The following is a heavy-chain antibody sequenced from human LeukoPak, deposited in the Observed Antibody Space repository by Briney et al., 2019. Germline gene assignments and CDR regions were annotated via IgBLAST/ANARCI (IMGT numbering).Heavy chain of an antibody. J-gene: IGHJ3*02. Sequence: AASVKVSCKASGGTFSSYAISWVRQAPGQGLEWMGRIIPILAIANYAQKFQGRVTITADKSTSTAYMELSSLRSEDTAVYYCARTLTGDAFDIWGQGTMVTVSS. CDR3: ARTLTGDAFDI. D-gene: IGHD3-9*01. V-gene: IGHV1-69*04. CDR2: IIPILAIA. CDR1: GGTFSSYA.